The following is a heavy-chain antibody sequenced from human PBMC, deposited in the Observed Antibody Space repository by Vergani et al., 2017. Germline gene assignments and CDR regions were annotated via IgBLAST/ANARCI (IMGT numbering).Heavy chain of an antibody. D-gene: IGHD4/OR15-4a*01. CDR3: ARGRCYYFDY. V-gene: IGHV3-74*01. CDR1: GFTFSSYW. J-gene: IGHJ4*02. Sequence: EVQLVESGGGLVQPGGSLRLSCAASGFTFSSYWMHWVRQAPGKGLVWFSRISSDGSRTSYADSVEGRFTISRDNAKNTLYLQMNSLRSEDTAVYYCARGRCYYFDYWGQGALVTVSS. CDR2: ISSDGSRT.